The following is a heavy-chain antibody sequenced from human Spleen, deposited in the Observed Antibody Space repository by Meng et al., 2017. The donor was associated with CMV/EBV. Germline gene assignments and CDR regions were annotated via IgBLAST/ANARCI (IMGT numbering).Heavy chain of an antibody. CDR3: AKDYVLRFLGDAFDI. V-gene: IGHV3-72*01. J-gene: IGHJ3*02. CDR2: IKNRAQSYIT. CDR1: GFTFSNHY. Sequence: GGSLRLSCAASGFTFSNHYMDWVRQAPGKGLEWVARIKNRAQSYITEYAASVKGRFAISRDDSKSSLFLQMNSLRAEDTALYYCAKDYVLRFLGDAFDIWGQGTMVTVSS. D-gene: IGHD3-3*01.